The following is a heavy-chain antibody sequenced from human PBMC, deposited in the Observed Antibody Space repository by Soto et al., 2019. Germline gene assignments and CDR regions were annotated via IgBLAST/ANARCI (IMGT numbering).Heavy chain of an antibody. CDR1: GYTFTSYG. V-gene: IGHV1-18*01. CDR3: ARRYCSGESCRYRAYKWFDP. J-gene: IGHJ5*02. CDR2: ISTYNGNT. Sequence: QVQLVQSGAEVKKPGASVKVSCKTSGYTFTSYGINWVRQAPGQGLEWMGWISTYNGNTNYAQNLQGRVTMTTDTSTSTAYRERRSLRSDDTAVYYCARRYCSGESCRYRAYKWFDPWGQGTLVSVSS. D-gene: IGHD2-15*01.